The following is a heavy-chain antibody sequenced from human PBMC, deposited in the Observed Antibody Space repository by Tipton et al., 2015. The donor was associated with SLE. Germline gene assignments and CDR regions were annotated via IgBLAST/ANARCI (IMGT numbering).Heavy chain of an antibody. CDR3: AGEDYSNYVHDY. CDR2: IYYSGST. Sequence: TLSLTCTVSGGSISSHYWSWIRQPPGKGLEWIGYIYYSGSTNYNPSLKSRVTISVDTSKNQFSLKLSSVTAADTAVYYCAGEDYSNYVHDYWGQGTLVTVSS. CDR1: GGSISSHY. V-gene: IGHV4-59*11. J-gene: IGHJ4*02. D-gene: IGHD4-11*01.